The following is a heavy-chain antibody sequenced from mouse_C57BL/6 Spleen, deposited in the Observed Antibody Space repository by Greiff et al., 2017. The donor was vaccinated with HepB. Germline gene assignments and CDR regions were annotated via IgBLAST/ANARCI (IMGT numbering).Heavy chain of an antibody. D-gene: IGHD1-1*01. Sequence: QVQLQQSGPELVKPGASVKISCKASGYAFSSSWMNWVKQRPGKGLEWIGRIYPGDGDTNYNGKFKGKATLTADKSSSTAYMQLSSLTSEDSAVYFCASSSYYGSSVWFAYWGQGTLVTVSA. CDR3: ASSSYYGSSVWFAY. J-gene: IGHJ3*01. CDR1: GYAFSSSW. CDR2: IYPGDGDT. V-gene: IGHV1-82*01.